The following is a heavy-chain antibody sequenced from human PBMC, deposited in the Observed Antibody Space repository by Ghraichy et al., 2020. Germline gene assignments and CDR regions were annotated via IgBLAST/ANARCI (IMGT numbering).Heavy chain of an antibody. J-gene: IGHJ3*02. CDR1: GFTFSSYW. V-gene: IGHV3-74*01. D-gene: IGHD6-19*01. CDR3: ARDLAGEGAFDI. Sequence: GESLNISCAASGFTFSSYWMHWVRQAPGKGLVWVSRINSDGSSTSYADSVKGRFTISRDNAKNTLYLQMNSLRAEDTAVYYCARDLAGEGAFDIWGQGTMVTVSS. CDR2: INSDGSST.